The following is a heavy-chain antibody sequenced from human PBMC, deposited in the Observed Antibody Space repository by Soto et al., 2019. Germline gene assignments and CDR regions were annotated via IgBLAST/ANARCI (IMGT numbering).Heavy chain of an antibody. CDR1: GFTFSSRS. Sequence: GGSLRLSCAASGFTFSSRSMNWVRQAPGKGLEWVSYISGSSSTIYYADSVKGRFTISRDNAKNSLYLQMNSLRAEDTAVYYCASPSSGYSLDYWGQGTLVTVSS. CDR2: ISGSSSTI. D-gene: IGHD3-22*01. V-gene: IGHV3-48*04. J-gene: IGHJ4*02. CDR3: ASPSSGYSLDY.